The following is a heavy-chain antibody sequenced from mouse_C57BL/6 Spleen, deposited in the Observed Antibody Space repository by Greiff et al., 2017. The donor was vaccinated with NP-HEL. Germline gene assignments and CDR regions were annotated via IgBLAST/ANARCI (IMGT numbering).Heavy chain of an antibody. CDR1: GYTFTSYW. Sequence: QVQLQQPGAELVKPGASVKLSCKASGYTFTSYWLHWVKQRPGPGLEWIGRIDPYSGGTKYNEKFKSKATLTVDKPSSTADMQISSLTSEDAAVYYCARELRGYDMDDWGQGTSVTVAS. D-gene: IGHD1-1*01. V-gene: IGHV1-72*01. J-gene: IGHJ4*01. CDR3: ARELRGYDMDD. CDR2: IDPYSGGT.